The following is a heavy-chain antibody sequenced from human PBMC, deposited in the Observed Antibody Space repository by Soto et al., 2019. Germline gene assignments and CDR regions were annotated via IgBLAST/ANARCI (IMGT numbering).Heavy chain of an antibody. CDR2: IWYDGSNK. Sequence: GGSLRLSCAASGFTFSSYGMHWVRQAPGKGLEWVAVIWYDGSNKYYADSVKGRFTISRDNSKNTLYLQMNSLRAEDTAVYYCASQYSSWSHFKVWGKGTTVNVSS. D-gene: IGHD6-6*01. V-gene: IGHV3-33*01. J-gene: IGHJ6*04. CDR3: ASQYSSWSHFKV. CDR1: GFTFSSYG.